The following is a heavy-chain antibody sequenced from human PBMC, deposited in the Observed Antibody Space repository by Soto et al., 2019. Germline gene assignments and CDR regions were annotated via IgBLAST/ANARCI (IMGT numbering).Heavy chain of an antibody. CDR3: AKHGVSSWPTEVDD. CDR2: ISGSGGST. J-gene: IGHJ4*02. V-gene: IGHV3-23*01. Sequence: PGGSLRLSCAASGFTFSSYAMSWVRQAPGKGLEWVSAISGSGGSTYYADSVKGRFTISRDNSKNTLYLQMNSLRAEDTAVNYCAKHGVSSWPTEVDDWGQGTLVTVSS. D-gene: IGHD6-13*01. CDR1: GFTFSSYA.